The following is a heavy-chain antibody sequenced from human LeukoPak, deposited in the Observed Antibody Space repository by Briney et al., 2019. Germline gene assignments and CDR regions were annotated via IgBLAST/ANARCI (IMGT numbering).Heavy chain of an antibody. CDR2: ISINGSNK. CDR3: ASGLLDYGDYSFDF. D-gene: IGHD4-17*01. Sequence: GGSLRLSCAASGFTFSSYGMHWVRQAPGKGLEWVSVISINGSNKYYVDSVKGRFTISRDDSKNTLYLQMNSLSAEDTAIYYCASGLLDYGDYSFDFWGQGTLITVS. CDR1: GFTFSSYG. V-gene: IGHV3-33*05. J-gene: IGHJ4*02.